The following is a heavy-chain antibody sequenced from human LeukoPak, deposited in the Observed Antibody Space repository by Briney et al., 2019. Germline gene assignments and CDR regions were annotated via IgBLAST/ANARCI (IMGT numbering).Heavy chain of an antibody. J-gene: IGHJ3*02. CDR3: GRGGGEEGLVGVFDI. CDR1: GGSFSGYY. CDR2: INHSGST. V-gene: IGHV4-34*01. Sequence: PSETLSLTCAVYGGSFSGYYWSWIRQPPGKGLEWIGEINHSGSTNYNPSLKSRVTISVDTSKNQFSLKLSSVTAADTAVYYCGRGGGEEGLVGVFDIGGKGKMVTVSS. D-gene: IGHD6-19*01.